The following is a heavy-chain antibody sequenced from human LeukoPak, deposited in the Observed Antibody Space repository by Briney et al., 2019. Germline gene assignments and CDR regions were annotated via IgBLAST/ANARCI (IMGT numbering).Heavy chain of an antibody. CDR2: IYYRGST. CDR3: ARHGFASIGEPTPFDY. V-gene: IGHV4-39*01. J-gene: IGHJ4*02. CDR1: GGSISSSSHY. Sequence: SETLSLTCTVSGGSISSSSHYWGWIRQPPGKGLEWIGSIYYRGSTYYNPSLKSRVTISVDTSKNQFSLKLSSVTAADTAVYYCARHGFASIGEPTPFDYWGQGTLVTVSS. D-gene: IGHD1-14*01.